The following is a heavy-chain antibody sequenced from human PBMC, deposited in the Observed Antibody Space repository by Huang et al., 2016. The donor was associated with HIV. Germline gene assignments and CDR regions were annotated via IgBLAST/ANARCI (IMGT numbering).Heavy chain of an antibody. V-gene: IGHV3-30*18. CDR1: GITFRNYA. CDR3: AKDQGQWLAYFDS. CDR2: TSAEGSGQ. D-gene: IGHD6-19*01. J-gene: IGHJ4*02. Sequence: VRLVQSGGGVVQPGRSLRLSCAASGITFRNYAMHWVRQAPGKGLEWVEGTSAEGSGQYYVDSVKGRFIISKDNSNETLFLEMRSLKSEDTAVYFCAKDQGQWLAYFDSWGQGTLVTVSS.